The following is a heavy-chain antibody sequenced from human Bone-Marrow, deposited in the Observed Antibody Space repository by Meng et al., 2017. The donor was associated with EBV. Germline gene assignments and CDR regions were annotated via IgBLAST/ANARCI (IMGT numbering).Heavy chain of an antibody. J-gene: IGHJ4*02. CDR2: IYHSGST. Sequence: QVQLRESGPGRVEPAGTLSLTCAVSGGSISSSNWWSWVRQPPGKGLERIGEIYHSGSTNYNPSLKSRVTISVDKSKNQFSLKLSSVTAADTAVYYCARTDWYAGLILCGWGQGTLVTVSS. CDR3: ARTDWYAGLILCG. V-gene: IGHV4-4*02. CDR1: GGSISSSNW. D-gene: IGHD3-9*01.